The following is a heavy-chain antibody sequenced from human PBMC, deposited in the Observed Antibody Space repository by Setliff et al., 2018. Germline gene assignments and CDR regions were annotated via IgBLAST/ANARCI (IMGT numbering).Heavy chain of an antibody. CDR3: ARGGGYGSGGIFHTAPFDY. V-gene: IGHV4-30-2*01. Sequence: KTSETLSLTSAVSGGSSSSGDASWSWVRQPPGKGLEWIGYIYHAGSTYYNPSLESRVTISIYKPNKQFSLELRSLTAADTALYYCARGGGYGSGGIFHTAPFDYWCQGMLVTVSS. CDR2: IYHAGST. D-gene: IGHD3-10*01. CDR1: GGSSSSGDAS. J-gene: IGHJ4*02.